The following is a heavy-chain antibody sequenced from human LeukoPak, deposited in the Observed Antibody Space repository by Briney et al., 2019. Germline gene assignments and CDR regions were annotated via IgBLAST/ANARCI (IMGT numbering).Heavy chain of an antibody. CDR3: ARAPRIAAAGKYFQH. J-gene: IGHJ1*01. CDR2: INHSGST. CDR1: GGSFSGYY. V-gene: IGHV4-34*01. D-gene: IGHD6-13*01. Sequence: KPSETLSLTCAVYGGSFSGYYWSWIRQPPGKGLEWIGEINHSGSTNYNPSLKSRVTISVDTSKNQFSLKLSSVTAADTAVYYCARAPRIAAAGKYFQHWGQGTLVAVSS.